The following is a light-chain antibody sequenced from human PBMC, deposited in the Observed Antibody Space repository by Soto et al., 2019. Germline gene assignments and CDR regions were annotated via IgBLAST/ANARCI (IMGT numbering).Light chain of an antibody. V-gene: IGKV3-20*01. CDR1: QSVPRSY. J-gene: IGKJ1*01. Sequence: EIVLTQSPGTLSLSPGERATLSCRASQSVPRSYLAWYQQKPGQAPRLLIYDASNRDTGIPDSFSGSGSGTDFTLTISRLEPEDFAVYYCHQYGSSPGTFGQGTKVDIK. CDR3: HQYGSSPGT. CDR2: DAS.